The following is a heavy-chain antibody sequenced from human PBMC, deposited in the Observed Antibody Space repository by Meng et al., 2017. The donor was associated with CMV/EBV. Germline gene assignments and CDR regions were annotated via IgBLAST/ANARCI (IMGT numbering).Heavy chain of an antibody. J-gene: IGHJ6*02. D-gene: IGHD6-13*01. CDR2: IVVGSGNT. V-gene: IGHV1-58*01. Sequence: SVKVSCRASGFTFTSSAVQWVRQARGQRLEWIGWIVVGSGNTNYAQKFQERVTITRDMSTSTAYMELSSLRSEDTAVYYCAADSNGGSSSWLGHYYYYGMDVWGQGTTVTVSS. CDR3: AADSNGGSSSWLGHYYYYGMDV. CDR1: GFTFTSSA.